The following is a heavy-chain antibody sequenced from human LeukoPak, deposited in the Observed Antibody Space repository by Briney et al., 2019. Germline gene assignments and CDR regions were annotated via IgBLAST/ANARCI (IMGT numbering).Heavy chain of an antibody. J-gene: IGHJ6*03. V-gene: IGHV3-7*01. Sequence: GGSLRLSCAASGFTFSSYGMHWVRQAPGKGLEWVANTKQDGSEKYYVDSVKGRFTISRDNAKNSLYLQMNSLRAEDTAVYYCARVGGDRGFYYYYYMDVWGKGTTVTVSS. D-gene: IGHD2-21*02. CDR2: TKQDGSEK. CDR1: GFTFSSYG. CDR3: ARVGGDRGFYYYYYMDV.